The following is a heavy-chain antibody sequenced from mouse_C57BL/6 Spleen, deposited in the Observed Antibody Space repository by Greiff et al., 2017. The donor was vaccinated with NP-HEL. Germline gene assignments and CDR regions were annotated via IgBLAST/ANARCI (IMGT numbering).Heavy chain of an antibody. D-gene: IGHD4-1*01. Sequence: DVKLVESGGGLVKPGGSLKLSCAASGFTFSDYGMHWVRQAPEKGLEWVAYISSGSSTIYYADTVKGRFTISRDNAKNTLFLQMTSLRSEDTAMYYCARTPNWVYLDYWGQGTTLTVAS. J-gene: IGHJ2*01. CDR3: ARTPNWVYLDY. CDR2: ISSGSSTI. V-gene: IGHV5-17*01. CDR1: GFTFSDYG.